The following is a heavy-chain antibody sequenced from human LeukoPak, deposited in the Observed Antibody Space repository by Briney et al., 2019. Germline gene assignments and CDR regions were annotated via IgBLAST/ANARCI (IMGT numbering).Heavy chain of an antibody. J-gene: IGHJ5*02. V-gene: IGHV4-34*12. CDR3: ARGPGAVHP. CDR1: XYSLTNHY. D-gene: IGHD6-13*01. Sequence: PSXTXSLTCXVHXYSLTNHYWIWIRQPPGKGLEWIGEILHTGSTNYNPSFKSRVTISVDTSKNQFFLNLTSVTAADTAVYYCARGPGAVHPWGQGILVTVSS. CDR2: ILHTGST.